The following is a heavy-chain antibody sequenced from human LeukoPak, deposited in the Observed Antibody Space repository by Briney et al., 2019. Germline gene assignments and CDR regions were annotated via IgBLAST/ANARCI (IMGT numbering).Heavy chain of an antibody. Sequence: SETLSLTCAVYGVSFSGYYWSWIRQPPGKGLEWIGEINHSGSTNYNPSLKSRVTISLDTSRNQFSLKLSSVTAADTAVYYCARGPPYYYDGSGYYYFDYWGQGTLVTVSS. CDR3: ARGPPYYYDGSGYYYFDY. CDR2: INHSGST. J-gene: IGHJ4*02. D-gene: IGHD3-22*01. V-gene: IGHV4-34*01. CDR1: GVSFSGYY.